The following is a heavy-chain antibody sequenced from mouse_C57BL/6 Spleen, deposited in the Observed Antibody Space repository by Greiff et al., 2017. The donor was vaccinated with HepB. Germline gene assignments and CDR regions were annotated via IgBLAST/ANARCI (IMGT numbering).Heavy chain of an antibody. CDR2: INPSNGGT. CDR3: ARLNWGRFFYYAMDY. CDR1: GYTFTSYW. V-gene: IGHV1-53*01. J-gene: IGHJ4*01. Sequence: QVQLQQPGTELVKPGASVKLSCKASGYTFTSYWMHWVKQRPGQGLEWIGNINPSNGGTNYNEKFKSKATLTVDKSSSTAYMQLSGLTSEDSAVYYCARLNWGRFFYYAMDYWGQVTSVTVSS. D-gene: IGHD4-1*01.